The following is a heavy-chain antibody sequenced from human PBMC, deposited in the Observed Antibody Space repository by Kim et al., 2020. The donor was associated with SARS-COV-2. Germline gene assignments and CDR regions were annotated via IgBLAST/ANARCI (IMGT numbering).Heavy chain of an antibody. CDR3: ATVVPAAMMTNWFDP. V-gene: IGHV4-39*01. D-gene: IGHD2-2*01. J-gene: IGHJ5*02. Sequence: PSLTSRVTISVDTSKTQFSQKLSSVTAADTAVYYCATVVPAAMMTNWFDPWGQGTLVTVSS.